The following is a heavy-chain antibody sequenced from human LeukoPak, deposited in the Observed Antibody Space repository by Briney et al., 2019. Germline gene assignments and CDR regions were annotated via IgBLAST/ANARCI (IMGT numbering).Heavy chain of an antibody. Sequence: GGSLRLSCAASGFTFSTYAMHWVRQAPGKGLEWVAFIYYDGSTKYSADSVKGRFTISRDNSKNTLDLQMHSLRAEDTAVYYCAKEVGVSSAIGHWGQGTLVTVSS. D-gene: IGHD2-21*02. CDR2: IYYDGSTK. CDR1: GFTFSTYA. J-gene: IGHJ4*02. CDR3: AKEVGVSSAIGH. V-gene: IGHV3-30*02.